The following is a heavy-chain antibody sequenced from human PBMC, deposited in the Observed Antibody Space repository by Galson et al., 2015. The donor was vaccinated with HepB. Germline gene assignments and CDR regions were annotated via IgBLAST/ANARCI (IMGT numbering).Heavy chain of an antibody. J-gene: IGHJ2*01. CDR2: ISTNGRST. V-gene: IGHV3-64*05. CDR3: VKDGGPPAAIYWNFDV. CDR1: GFSFNDYA. D-gene: IGHD2-2*01. Sequence: SLRLSCAASGFSFNDYAIHWVRQIPGKGLEYVSGISTNGRSTYYGESVKGRITISRDKSKNTVHVQMSSPRTEDTAVYYCVKDGGPPAAIYWNFDVWGRGTLVTVSS.